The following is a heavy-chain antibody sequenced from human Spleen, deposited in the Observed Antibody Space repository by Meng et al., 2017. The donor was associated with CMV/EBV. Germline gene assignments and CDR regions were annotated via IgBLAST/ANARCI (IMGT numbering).Heavy chain of an antibody. CDR1: GFTFSNYW. D-gene: IGHD4-11*01. Sequence: GESLKISCAGSGFTFSNYWMSWVRQAPGKGLEWVATIKHDGSEVHYVDSVKGRSTVSRDNAKNSLYLQMNSLKTEDTAVYYCTTPRMTTVTTYYYYGMDVWGQGTTVTVSS. V-gene: IGHV3-7*03. CDR2: IKHDGSEV. J-gene: IGHJ6*02. CDR3: TTPRMTTVTTYYYYGMDV.